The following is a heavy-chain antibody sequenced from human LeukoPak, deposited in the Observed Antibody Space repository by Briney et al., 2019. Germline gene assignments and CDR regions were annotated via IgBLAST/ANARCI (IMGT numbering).Heavy chain of an antibody. D-gene: IGHD3-22*01. CDR1: GFTFSSYA. J-gene: IGHJ4*02. CDR2: ISSNGGST. Sequence: PGGSLRLSCAASGFTFSSYAMHWVRQAPGKGLEYVSAISSNGGSTYYANSVKGRFTISRDNSKNTLYLQMNSLRAEDTAVYYCARDLSGHYCIDYWGQGTLVTVSS. V-gene: IGHV3-64*01. CDR3: ARDLSGHYCIDY.